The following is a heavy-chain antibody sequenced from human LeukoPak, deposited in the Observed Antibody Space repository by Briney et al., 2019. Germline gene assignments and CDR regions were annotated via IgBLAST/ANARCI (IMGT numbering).Heavy chain of an antibody. Sequence: ASVKVSCKASGYTFTGYYMHWVRQAPEQGIEWMGWINPNSGGTKYAQKFQGRVTITRDTSISTAYMELSSLRSDDTAVYYCARGYCSSTSCYLGDVVFDIWGQGTMVTVSS. CDR2: INPNSGGT. J-gene: IGHJ3*02. CDR1: GYTFTGYY. D-gene: IGHD2-2*01. V-gene: IGHV1-2*02. CDR3: ARGYCSSTSCYLGDVVFDI.